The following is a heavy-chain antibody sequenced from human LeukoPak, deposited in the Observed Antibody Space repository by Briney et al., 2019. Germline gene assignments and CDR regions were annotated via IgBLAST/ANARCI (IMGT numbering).Heavy chain of an antibody. V-gene: IGHV3-33*01. D-gene: IGHD4-23*01. CDR3: ARDLTVEPDRGPYYYYGMDV. Sequence: PGGSLGLSCAASGFTFSSYGMHWVRQAPGKGLEWVAVIWYDGSNKYYADSVKGRFTISRDNSKNTLYLQMNSLRAEDTAVYYCARDLTVEPDRGPYYYYGMDVWGQGTTVTVSS. CDR2: IWYDGSNK. CDR1: GFTFSSYG. J-gene: IGHJ6*02.